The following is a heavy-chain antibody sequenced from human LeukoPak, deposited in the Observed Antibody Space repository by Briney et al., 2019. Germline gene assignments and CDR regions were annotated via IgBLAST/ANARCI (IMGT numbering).Heavy chain of an antibody. D-gene: IGHD3-10*01. CDR2: INPNSGGT. CDR1: GYTFTGYY. CDR3: ARDLGYYYGSGSYYMHNWFDP. Sequence: ASVKVSCKASGYTFTGYYMHWVRLAPGQGLEWMGWINPNSGGTNYAQKFQGRVTMTRDTSISTAYMELSRLRSDDTAVYYCARDLGYYYGSGSYYMHNWFDPWGQGTLVTVSS. J-gene: IGHJ5*02. V-gene: IGHV1-2*02.